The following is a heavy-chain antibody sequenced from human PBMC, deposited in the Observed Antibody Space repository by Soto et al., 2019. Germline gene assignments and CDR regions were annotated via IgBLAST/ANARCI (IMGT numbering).Heavy chain of an antibody. Sequence: QVQLVESGGGVVQPGRSLRLSCAASGSSFSRYGIHWVRQVPGKGLEWVAVISYDGTYKHYADSVKGRFTFSRDNSKNTVYLQMNSLRAEDTAVYYCAKDRGYYSSSWRFYWGQGSLVTVSS. J-gene: IGHJ4*02. V-gene: IGHV3-30*18. CDR2: ISYDGTYK. D-gene: IGHD6-13*01. CDR1: GSSFSRYG. CDR3: AKDRGYYSSSWRFY.